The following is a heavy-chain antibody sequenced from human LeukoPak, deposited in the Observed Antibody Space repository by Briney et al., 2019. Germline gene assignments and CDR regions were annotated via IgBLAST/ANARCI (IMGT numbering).Heavy chain of an antibody. Sequence: SETLSLTCLVSGGSITSLDWWNWVRQPPGKGLEWIGETHHSGRTKYNPSLKSRVTISVDTSKNQFSLKLNSVTAVDTAMYYCATFSIVVLSPYDAFDIWGQGKMVTVSS. CDR3: ATFSIVVLSPYDAFDI. CDR2: THHSGRT. J-gene: IGHJ3*02. V-gene: IGHV4-4*02. D-gene: IGHD2-8*01. CDR1: GGSITSLDW.